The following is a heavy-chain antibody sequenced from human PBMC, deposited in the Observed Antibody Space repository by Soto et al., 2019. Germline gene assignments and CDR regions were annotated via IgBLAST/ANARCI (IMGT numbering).Heavy chain of an antibody. V-gene: IGHV3-21*04. Sequence: PGGSLRLSCVASGFTFSNFEMHWMRQVPGKGLEWVSSISGSSNYIYYADSVKGRFTITRDNARDSMYLQMNSLRAEDTALYHSARGLIASSASTGVYQEEYWGQGSLVTVSS. CDR1: GFTFSNFE. D-gene: IGHD2-8*01. CDR3: ARGLIASSASTGVYQEEY. J-gene: IGHJ4*02. CDR2: ISGSSNYI.